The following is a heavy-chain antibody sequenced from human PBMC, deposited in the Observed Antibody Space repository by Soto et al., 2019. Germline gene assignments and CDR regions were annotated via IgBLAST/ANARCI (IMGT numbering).Heavy chain of an antibody. CDR3: AKLLGYSSSRGIDY. D-gene: IGHD6-6*01. V-gene: IGHV3-23*01. CDR2: ISGSGGST. J-gene: IGHJ4*02. Sequence: EVQLLESGGGLVQPGGSLRLSCAASGFTFSSYAMSWVRQAPGKGLEWVSAISGSGGSTYYADSVKGRFTSSRDNSKNTLYLQMNSLRAEDTAVYYCAKLLGYSSSRGIDYWGQGTLVTVSS. CDR1: GFTFSSYA.